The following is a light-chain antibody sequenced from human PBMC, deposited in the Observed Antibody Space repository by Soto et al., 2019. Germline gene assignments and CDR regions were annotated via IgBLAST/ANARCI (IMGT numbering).Light chain of an antibody. J-gene: IGLJ2*01. CDR2: EDN. CDR1: SGSIASNY. CDR3: QSYDSSKGV. V-gene: IGLV6-57*03. Sequence: NFMLTQPHSVSECPGKTVTISCTRRSGSIASNYVQWYQQRPGSAPTTVIYEDNQRPSGVPDRFSGSIDSSSNSASLTISGLKTEDEADYYCQSYDSSKGVFGGGTKVTVL.